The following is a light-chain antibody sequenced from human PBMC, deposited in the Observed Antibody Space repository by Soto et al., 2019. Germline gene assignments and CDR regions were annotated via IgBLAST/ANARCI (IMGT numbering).Light chain of an antibody. J-gene: IGLJ1*01. CDR1: SSDVGGYNY. Sequence: LTQPASVSGSPGQSITISCTGTSSDVGGYNYVSWYQQHPGEAPKLMIYEVSNRPSGVSNRFSGSKSGNTASLTISGLQAEDEADYYCSSYTSSSTLVFGTGTKVTVL. CDR3: SSYTSSSTLV. V-gene: IGLV2-14*01. CDR2: EVS.